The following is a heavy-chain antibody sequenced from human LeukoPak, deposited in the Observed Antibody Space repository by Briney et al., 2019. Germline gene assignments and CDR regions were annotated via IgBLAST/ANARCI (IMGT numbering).Heavy chain of an antibody. CDR3: ASQIYDSSGYYYFDY. V-gene: IGHV1-18*01. Sequence: ASVKVSCKASGYTFTSYGISWVRQAPGQGLEWMGWISAYNGNTNYAQKLQGRVTMTTDTSTSTACMELRSLRSDDTAVYYCASQIYDSSGYYYFDYWGQGTLVTVSS. CDR1: GYTFTSYG. D-gene: IGHD3-22*01. J-gene: IGHJ4*02. CDR2: ISAYNGNT.